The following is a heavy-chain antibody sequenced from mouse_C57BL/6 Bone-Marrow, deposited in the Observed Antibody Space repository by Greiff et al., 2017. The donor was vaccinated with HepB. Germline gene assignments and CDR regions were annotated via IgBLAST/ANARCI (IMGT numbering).Heavy chain of an antibody. Sequence: VQGVESGPGLVQPSQSLSITCTVSGFSFTSYGVHWVRQSPGKGLEWLGVIWRGGSTDYNAAFMSRLSITKDNSKSQVFFKMNSLQADDTAIYYCSKNYYYGSSHWYFDVWGTGTTVTVSS. CDR2: IWRGGST. J-gene: IGHJ1*03. V-gene: IGHV2-5*01. D-gene: IGHD1-1*01. CDR3: SKNYYYGSSHWYFDV. CDR1: GFSFTSYG.